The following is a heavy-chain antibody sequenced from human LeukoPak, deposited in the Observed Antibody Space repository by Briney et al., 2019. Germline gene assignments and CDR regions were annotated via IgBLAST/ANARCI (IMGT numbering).Heavy chain of an antibody. CDR2: IIPIFGTT. CDR3: ARDLDCSSTSCSRPYYYYYMDV. CDR1: GGTFSSYT. D-gene: IGHD2-2*01. Sequence: SVKVSCKASGGTFSSYTISWVRQAPGQGLEWMGGIIPIFGTTNYAQKFQGRVTITTDESTSTVYMELSSLRSEDTAVYYCARDLDCSSTSCSRPYYYYYMDVWGKGTTVTVSS. V-gene: IGHV1-69*05. J-gene: IGHJ6*03.